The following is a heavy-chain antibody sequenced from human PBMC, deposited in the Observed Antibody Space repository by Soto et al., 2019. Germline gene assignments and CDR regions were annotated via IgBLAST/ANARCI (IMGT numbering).Heavy chain of an antibody. Sequence: VGSLSLSCAASGFTFISYGMHWVRQAPGKGLEWVAVISYDGSNKYYADSVKGRFTISRDNSKNTLYLQMNRLRAEDTAVYYCAKDFEYSSSSHYYYGMDVCGQGTTVTV. D-gene: IGHD6-6*01. V-gene: IGHV3-30*18. J-gene: IGHJ6*02. CDR3: AKDFEYSSSSHYYYGMDV. CDR2: ISYDGSNK. CDR1: GFTFISYG.